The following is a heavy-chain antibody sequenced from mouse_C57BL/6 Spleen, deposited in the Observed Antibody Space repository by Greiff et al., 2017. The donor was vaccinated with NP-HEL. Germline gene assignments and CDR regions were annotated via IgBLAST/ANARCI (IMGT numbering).Heavy chain of an antibody. V-gene: IGHV1-15*01. CDR1: GYTFTDYE. CDR2: IDPETGGT. J-gene: IGHJ2*01. Sequence: VQLQQSGAELVRPGASVTLSCKASGYTFTDYEMHWVKQTPVHGLEWIGAIDPETGGTAYNQKFKGKAILTADKSSSTAYMGLRSLTSEDSAVYYCTRGNDYDFDYWGQGTTLTVSS. CDR3: TRGNDYDFDY. D-gene: IGHD2-4*01.